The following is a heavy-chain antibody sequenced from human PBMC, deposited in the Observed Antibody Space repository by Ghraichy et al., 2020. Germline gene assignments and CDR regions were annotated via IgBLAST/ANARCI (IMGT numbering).Heavy chain of an antibody. Sequence: ETLSLTCAASGFTFSSYSMNWVRQAPGKGLEWVSSISSSSSYIYYADSVKGRFTISRDNAKNSLYLQMNSLRAEDTAVYYCARDRHFTYYDILTGYPYYYYGMDVWGQGTTVTVSS. V-gene: IGHV3-21*01. CDR1: GFTFSSYS. CDR2: ISSSSSYI. CDR3: ARDRHFTYYDILTGYPYYYYGMDV. D-gene: IGHD3-9*01. J-gene: IGHJ6*02.